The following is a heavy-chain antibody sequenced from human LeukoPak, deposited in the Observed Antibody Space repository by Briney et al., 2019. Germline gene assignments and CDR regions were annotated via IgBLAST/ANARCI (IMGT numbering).Heavy chain of an antibody. V-gene: IGHV3-30-3*01. J-gene: IGHJ6*02. Sequence: PGGSLRLSCAASGFTFSSYAMHWVRQAPGKGLEWVAVISYDGSNKYYADSVKGRFTISRDNSKNTLYLQMNSLRAEDTAVYYCARELVLIGYYGMDVWGQGTTVTVSS. CDR2: ISYDGSNK. D-gene: IGHD2-8*01. CDR1: GFTFSSYA. CDR3: ARELVLIGYYGMDV.